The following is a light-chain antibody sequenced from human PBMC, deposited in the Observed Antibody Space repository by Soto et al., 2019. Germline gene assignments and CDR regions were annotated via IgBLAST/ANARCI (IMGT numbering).Light chain of an antibody. CDR1: SGNIDSNY. J-gene: IGLJ3*02. CDR2: EDN. Sequence: NFMLTQPHSVSESPGKTIIISCTRSSGNIDSNYVQWYQQRPGSSPTTIIYEDNLRPSGVPDRFSGSIDSSSNSASLTISGLKTEDEGDYYCQSYDNRRWVLGGGTKVTVL. V-gene: IGLV6-57*01. CDR3: QSYDNRRWV.